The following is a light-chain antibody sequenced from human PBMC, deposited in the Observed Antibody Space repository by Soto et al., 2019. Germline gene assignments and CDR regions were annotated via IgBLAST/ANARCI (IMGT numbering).Light chain of an antibody. Sequence: HSALTQPASVSGSPGQSITISCTGTSSDVGGYNYVSWYQQHPGKAPKLMLYDVSNRPSGVSIRFSGSKSGNTASLTISGLQAEDEADYYCTSYTSSSTLEVFGTGTKLTVL. V-gene: IGLV2-14*01. CDR1: SSDVGGYNY. CDR3: TSYTSSSTLEV. J-gene: IGLJ1*01. CDR2: DVS.